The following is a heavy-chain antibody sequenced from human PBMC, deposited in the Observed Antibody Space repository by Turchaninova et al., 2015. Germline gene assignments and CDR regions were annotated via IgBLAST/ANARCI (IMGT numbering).Heavy chain of an antibody. V-gene: IGHV3-23*01. CDR3: ARGSF. J-gene: IGHJ4*02. Sequence: EVQLLESGGGLVQSGGSLRLSCAASGFSFSRQAMSWVRQAPGRGVGCVSGIRGSGGSTFYAASVKGRFTISRDNSKNTLYLQMNSLRVEDTAVYYCARGSFWGQGTLVTVSS. CDR2: IRGSGGST. CDR1: GFSFSRQA.